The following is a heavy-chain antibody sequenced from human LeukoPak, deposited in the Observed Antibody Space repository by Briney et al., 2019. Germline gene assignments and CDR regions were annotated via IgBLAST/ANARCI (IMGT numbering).Heavy chain of an antibody. Sequence: GGSLRLSCAASGFTFSSYEMNWVRQAPGKGLEWVSYITSSGSTIYYADSVKGRFTISRDNAKNSLYLQMNSLRVEDTAVYYCARAGDFWSGYPAWGQGTLVTVSS. CDR3: ARAGDFWSGYPA. D-gene: IGHD3-3*01. V-gene: IGHV3-48*03. CDR1: GFTFSSYE. CDR2: ITSSGSTI. J-gene: IGHJ4*02.